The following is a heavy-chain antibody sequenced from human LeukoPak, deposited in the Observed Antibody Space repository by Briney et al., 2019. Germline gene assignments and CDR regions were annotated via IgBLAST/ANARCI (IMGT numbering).Heavy chain of an antibody. Sequence: PGGSLRLSCAASGFTVDSNYLSWVRQAPGKGLEWVSYISSSSSTIYYADSVKGRFTISRDNAKNSLYLQMNSLRDEDTAVYYCARDYYGSGSYTSSFDYWGQGTLVTVSS. CDR3: ARDYYGSGSYTSSFDY. CDR2: ISSSSSTI. V-gene: IGHV3-48*02. CDR1: GFTVDSNY. J-gene: IGHJ4*02. D-gene: IGHD3-10*01.